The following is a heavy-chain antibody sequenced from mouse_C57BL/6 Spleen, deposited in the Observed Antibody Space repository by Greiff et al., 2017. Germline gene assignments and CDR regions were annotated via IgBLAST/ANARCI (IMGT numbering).Heavy chain of an antibody. CDR1: GYSFTGYY. CDR2: INPSTGGT. J-gene: IGHJ4*01. CDR3: AEGASSSWNYDAMDY. D-gene: IGHD1-1*01. Sequence: VQLKESGPELVKPGASVKISCKASGYSFTGYYMNWVKQSPEKSLEWIGEINPSTGGTTYNQKFKAKATLTVDKSSSTAYMPLKSLTSEDSAVYYGAEGASSSWNYDAMDYWGQGTSVTVSS. V-gene: IGHV1-42*01.